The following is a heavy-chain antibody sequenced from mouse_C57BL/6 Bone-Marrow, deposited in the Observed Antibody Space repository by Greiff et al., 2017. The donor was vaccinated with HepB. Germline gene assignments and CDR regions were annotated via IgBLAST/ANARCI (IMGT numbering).Heavy chain of an antibody. J-gene: IGHJ2*01. CDR2: IDPSDSYT. D-gene: IGHD2-1*01. CDR3: AYGNYDY. Sequence: QVQLQQPGAELVKPGASVKLSCKASGYTFTSYWMQWVKQRPGQGLEWIGEIDPSDSYTNYNQKFKGKATLTVDTSSSTAYMQLSSLTSEDSAVYYCAYGNYDYGGQGTTLTVSS. CDR1: GYTFTSYW. V-gene: IGHV1-50*01.